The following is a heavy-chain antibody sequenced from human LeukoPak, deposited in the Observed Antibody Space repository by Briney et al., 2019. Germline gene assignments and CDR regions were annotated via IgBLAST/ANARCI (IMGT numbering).Heavy chain of an antibody. J-gene: IGHJ4*02. V-gene: IGHV3-33*01. CDR2: IWYDGSNK. Sequence: PGGSLRLSCAASGFTFSSYGMPWVRQAPGKGLEWVAVIWYDGSNKYYADSVKGRFTISRDNSKNTLYLQMNSLRAEDTAVYYCARSELDGPIDYWGQGTLVTVSS. CDR3: ARSELDGPIDY. CDR1: GFTFSSYG. D-gene: IGHD1-14*01.